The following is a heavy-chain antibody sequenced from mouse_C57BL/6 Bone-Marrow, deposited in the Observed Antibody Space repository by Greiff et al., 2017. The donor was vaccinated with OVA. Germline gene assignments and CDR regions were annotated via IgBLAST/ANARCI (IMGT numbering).Heavy chain of an antibody. CDR1: GYTFTSSG. CDR2: IYPRSGNT. Sequence: VQLMESGAELARPGASVKLSCKASGYTFTSSGISWVKQRTGQGLEWIGAIYPRSGNTYYNEKFKGKATLTADKSSSTAYMELRSLTSEDSAVYFCARGYLLGAMDYWGQGTSVTVSS. D-gene: IGHD1-1*01. V-gene: IGHV1-81*01. J-gene: IGHJ4*01. CDR3: ARGYLLGAMDY.